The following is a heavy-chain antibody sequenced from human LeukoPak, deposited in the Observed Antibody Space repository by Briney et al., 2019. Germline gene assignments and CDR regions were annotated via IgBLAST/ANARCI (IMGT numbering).Heavy chain of an antibody. J-gene: IGHJ4*02. V-gene: IGHV4-59*08. CDR3: AAIPQPWLVWWYFDY. CDR2: IYYSGST. Sequence: PSETLSLTCTVSGGSISSYYWSWIRQPPGKGLEWIGYIYYSGSTNYNPSLKSRVTISVDTSKNQFSLKLSSVTAADTAVYYCAAIPQPWLVWWYFDYWGQGTMVTVSS. D-gene: IGHD6-19*01. CDR1: GGSISSYY.